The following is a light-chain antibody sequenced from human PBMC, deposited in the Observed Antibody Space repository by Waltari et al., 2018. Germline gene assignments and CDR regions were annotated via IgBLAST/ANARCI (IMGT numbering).Light chain of an antibody. V-gene: IGKV1-9*01. Sequence: IQLTQSPSFLSASVGDRVTITCRASQDISTSLTWYQQKPGKAPDLLIYGASNLQSGVPSRFSGSGSGTEFTLTISSLQPEDFATYSCQQVKSFPLTFGGGTKVEVK. CDR2: GAS. CDR3: QQVKSFPLT. J-gene: IGKJ4*01. CDR1: QDISTS.